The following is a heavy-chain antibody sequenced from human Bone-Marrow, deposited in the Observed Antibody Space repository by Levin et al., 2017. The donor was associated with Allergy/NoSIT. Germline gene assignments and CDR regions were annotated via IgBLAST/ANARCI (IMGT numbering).Heavy chain of an antibody. J-gene: IGHJ4*02. CDR3: ARITIGWYYFDN. D-gene: IGHD6-19*01. Sequence: LSLTCAVSGFSVSSNYMSWVRQAPGKGLEWVSIIYSDGSTSFADSAKGRFTVSGDNSKNTLDLQMNSLRAEDTAIYYCARITIGWYYFDNWGQGTPVTVSS. CDR1: GFSVSSNY. CDR2: IYSDGST. V-gene: IGHV3-53*01.